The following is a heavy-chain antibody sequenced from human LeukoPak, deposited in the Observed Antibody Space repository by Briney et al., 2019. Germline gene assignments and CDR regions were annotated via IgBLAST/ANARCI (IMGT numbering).Heavy chain of an antibody. V-gene: IGHV4-61*05. CDR3: ARPHSSGWYGGFDL. CDR1: GDSISSSSYY. J-gene: IGHJ3*01. D-gene: IGHD6-19*01. Sequence: SETLSLTCTVSGDSISSSSYYWGWIRQPPGKGLEWIGYIYYSGSTSYNPSLKSRVTISLDTSKNQFSLKLRSVTAADTAVYYCARPHSSGWYGGFDLWGQGTVVTVSS. CDR2: IYYSGST.